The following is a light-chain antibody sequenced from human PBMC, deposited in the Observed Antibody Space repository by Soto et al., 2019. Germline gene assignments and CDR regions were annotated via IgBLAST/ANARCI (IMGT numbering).Light chain of an antibody. CDR2: EVT. J-gene: IGLJ1*01. CDR3: SSYTNINTRACV. V-gene: IGLV2-14*01. CDR1: SGDIGSYNR. Sequence: QSALTQPASVSGSPGQSITISCTGTSGDIGSYNRVSWYQQHPGKAPKLIIYEVTDRPSGVSNRFSGSKSGNTASLTISGLQDEDEAEYYCSSYTNINTRACVFGTGTKLTVL.